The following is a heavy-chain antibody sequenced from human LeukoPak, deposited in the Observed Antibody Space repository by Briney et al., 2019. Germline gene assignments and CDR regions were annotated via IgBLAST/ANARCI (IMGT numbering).Heavy chain of an antibody. CDR2: ISYDGSNK. Sequence: GGSLRLSCAASGFTFSSYGMHWVRQAPGKGLEWVAVISYDGSNKYYADSVKGRFTISRDNSKNTLYLQMNSLRAEDTAVYYCAKEGLGYSYAPPDYWSQGTLVTVSS. J-gene: IGHJ4*02. CDR1: GFTFSSYG. CDR3: AKEGLGYSYAPPDY. D-gene: IGHD5-18*01. V-gene: IGHV3-30*18.